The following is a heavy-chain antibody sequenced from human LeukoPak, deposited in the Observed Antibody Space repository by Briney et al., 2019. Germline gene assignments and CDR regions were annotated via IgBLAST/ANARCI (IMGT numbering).Heavy chain of an antibody. V-gene: IGHV3-53*01. CDR3: ATSGYSYGYFY. CDR2: IYSGGST. D-gene: IGHD5-18*01. CDR1: GFTVSSNY. Sequence: GGSVRLSCAASGFTVSSNYMSWVRQAPGKGLEWVSVIYSGGSTYYADSVKGRFTISRDNSKNTLYLQMNSLRAEDTAVYYCATSGYSYGYFYWGQGTLVTVSS. J-gene: IGHJ4*02.